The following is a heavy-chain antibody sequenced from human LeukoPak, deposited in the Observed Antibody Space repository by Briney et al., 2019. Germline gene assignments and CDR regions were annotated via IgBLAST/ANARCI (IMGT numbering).Heavy chain of an antibody. V-gene: IGHV1-18*01. D-gene: IGHD3-22*01. J-gene: IGHJ3*02. CDR3: ARDLPLTNYYDSSGYYLSDAFDI. CDR1: GFVFTSYG. CDR2: ISANDGKT. Sequence: GASVKVSCKASGFVFTSYGFTWVRQAPGQGLEWMGWISANDGKTHYSERHQGRVTMTTDTVTSTAYMELRSLRSDDTAVYYCARDLPLTNYYDSSGYYLSDAFDIWGQGTMVTVSS.